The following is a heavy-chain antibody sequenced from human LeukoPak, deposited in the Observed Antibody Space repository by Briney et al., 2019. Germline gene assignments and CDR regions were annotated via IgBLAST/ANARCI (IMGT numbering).Heavy chain of an antibody. CDR2: ISYSGST. CDR1: GGPISINY. D-gene: IGHD3-10*01. V-gene: IGHV4-59*01. CDR3: ARGEVLAWRLGFAP. Sequence: PSEALSLTCIVSGGPISINYWSWIRQPPGKGLEWIGYISYSGSTNYNPSLQSRVTISINTSKNQFSLNLSSVTAADTAVYFCARGEVLAWRLGFAPWGQGTLVTVPS. J-gene: IGHJ5*02.